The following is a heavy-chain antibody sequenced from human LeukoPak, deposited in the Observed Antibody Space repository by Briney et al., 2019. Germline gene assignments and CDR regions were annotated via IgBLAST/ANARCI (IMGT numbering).Heavy chain of an antibody. J-gene: IGHJ6*02. Sequence: PETLSLTCTVSGGSISSYYWSWIRQPPGKGLEWIGYIYYSGSTDYNPSLKSRVTISVDTSKNQFSLKLSSVTAADTAVYYCAREGIAARSSLYYYGMDVWGQGTTVTVSS. D-gene: IGHD6-6*01. CDR3: AREGIAARSSLYYYGMDV. CDR1: GGSISSYY. CDR2: IYYSGST. V-gene: IGHV4-59*01.